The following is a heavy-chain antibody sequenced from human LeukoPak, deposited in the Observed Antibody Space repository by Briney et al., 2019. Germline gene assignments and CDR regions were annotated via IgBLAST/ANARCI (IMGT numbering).Heavy chain of an antibody. CDR1: GGPISSYY. CDR3: ARGSGIYSSIDHFDY. CDR2: ISYSGST. D-gene: IGHD6-13*01. Sequence: PSETLSLTCTVSGGPISSYYWSCIRQPPGKGLEWIGYISYSGSTNYNPSLKSRVTISVDTSKNQFSLKLSSVTAADTAVYYCARGSGIYSSIDHFDYWGQETLVTVSS. J-gene: IGHJ4*02. V-gene: IGHV4-59*01.